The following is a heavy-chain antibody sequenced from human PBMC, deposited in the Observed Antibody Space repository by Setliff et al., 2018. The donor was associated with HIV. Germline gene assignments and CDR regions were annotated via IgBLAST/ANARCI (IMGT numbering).Heavy chain of an antibody. D-gene: IGHD6-13*01. CDR2: ISAYNGNT. J-gene: IGHJ6*03. CDR1: GGTLSTYG. V-gene: IGHV1-18*01. Sequence: ASVKVSCKASGGTLSTYGISWVRQAPGQGLEWMGWISAYNGNTNYAQKLQGRVTMTTDTSTRTAYMELRSLRSDDTAVYYCARRVQGSNWYSRYYYYYIDVWGKGTTVTVSS. CDR3: ARRVQGSNWYSRYYYYYIDV.